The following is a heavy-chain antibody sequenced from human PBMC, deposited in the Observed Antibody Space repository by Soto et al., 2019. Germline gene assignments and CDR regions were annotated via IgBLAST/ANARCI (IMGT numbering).Heavy chain of an antibody. CDR3: ARMATSGTLNWFDP. CDR1: GYTFGNND. CDR2: MNPNSGNT. V-gene: IGHV1-8*01. Sequence: GASVKVSCKASGYTFGNNDISWVRQATGQGLEWMGWMNPNSGNTGYAQKFQGRVSMTRNTSITTAYLELSSLRSDDTAIYYCARMATSGTLNWFDPCGQGTLVTVSS. J-gene: IGHJ5*02.